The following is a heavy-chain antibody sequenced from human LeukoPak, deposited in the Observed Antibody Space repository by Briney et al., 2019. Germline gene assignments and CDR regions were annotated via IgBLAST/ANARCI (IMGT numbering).Heavy chain of an antibody. CDR2: INHSGST. CDR3: ARGRRRTSITMIQRTAAGFDI. CDR1: GGSFSGYY. V-gene: IGHV4-34*01. Sequence: PSETLSLTCAVYGGSFSGYYWSWIRQPPGKGLEWIGEINHSGSTNYNPSLKSRVTISVDTSKNQFSLKLSSVTAADTAVYYCARGRRRTSITMIQRTAAGFDIWGQGTMVSVSS. D-gene: IGHD3-22*01. J-gene: IGHJ3*02.